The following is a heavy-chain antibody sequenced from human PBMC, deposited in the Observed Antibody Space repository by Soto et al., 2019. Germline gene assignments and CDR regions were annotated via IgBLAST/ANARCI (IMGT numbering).Heavy chain of an antibody. V-gene: IGHV3-33*01. Sequence: GGSLRLSCAASGFTFSSYGMHWVRQAPGKGLEWVAVIWYDGSNKYYADSVKGRFTISRDNSKNTLYLQMNSLRAEDTAVYYCARDPYYYDSSGYYYGFFDYWGQGTLVTVSS. D-gene: IGHD3-22*01. J-gene: IGHJ4*02. CDR1: GFTFSSYG. CDR3: ARDPYYYDSSGYYYGFFDY. CDR2: IWYDGSNK.